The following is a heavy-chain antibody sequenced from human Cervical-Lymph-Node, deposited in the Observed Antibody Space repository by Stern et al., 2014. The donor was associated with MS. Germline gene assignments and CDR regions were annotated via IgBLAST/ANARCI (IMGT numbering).Heavy chain of an antibody. J-gene: IGHJ5*02. Sequence: VQLVESGGGLVQPGGSLRLSCAASGFTFSSYSMNWVRQAPGKGLEWVSCITSNSSTIYYADSVKGRFTISRDNSKNSLHLQMNSLRDEDTAVYYCAREDELGGAAWGQGTLVTVSS. CDR3: AREDELGGAA. CDR2: ITSNSSTI. D-gene: IGHD1-26*01. CDR1: GFTFSSYS. V-gene: IGHV3-48*02.